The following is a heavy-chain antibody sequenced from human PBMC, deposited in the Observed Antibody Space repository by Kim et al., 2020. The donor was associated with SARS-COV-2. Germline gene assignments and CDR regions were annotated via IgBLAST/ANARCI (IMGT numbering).Heavy chain of an antibody. V-gene: IGHV3-23*01. J-gene: IGHJ3*02. CDR3: AKPRRGGTIGDAFDI. Sequence: DSVKGRFTISRDNSKNTLYLQMNSLRAEDTAVYYCAKPRRGGTIGDAFDIWGQGTMVTVSS. D-gene: IGHD3-10*01.